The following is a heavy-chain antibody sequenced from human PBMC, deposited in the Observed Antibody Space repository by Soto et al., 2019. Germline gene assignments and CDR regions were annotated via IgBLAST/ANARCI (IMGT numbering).Heavy chain of an antibody. D-gene: IGHD2-2*01. Sequence: GGSLRLSCAASGFTFDDHGMSWVRQAPGKGLEWVSGINWSGGRTGYADSVKGRFTISRDNSKNTLYLQMNSLRAEDTAVYYCAKRLLSQSFDYWGQGALVTVSS. CDR1: GFTFDDHG. CDR3: AKRLLSQSFDY. V-gene: IGHV3-20*04. J-gene: IGHJ4*02. CDR2: INWSGGRT.